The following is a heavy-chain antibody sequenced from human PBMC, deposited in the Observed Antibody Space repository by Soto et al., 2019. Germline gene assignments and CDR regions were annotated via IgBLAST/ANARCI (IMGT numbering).Heavy chain of an antibody. CDR3: AKKSTDSSGYSDY. V-gene: IGHV3-23*01. CDR1: GFTVSNYA. CDR2: ISGSGGSS. D-gene: IGHD2-2*01. Sequence: PGGSLRLSCATSGFTVSNYAMSWVRQAPGKGLEWVSGISGSGGSSYYADSVKGRFTISRDNSKNTLNLQMDSLRAEDTAVYYCAKKSTDSSGYSDYWGQGTGVTVSS. J-gene: IGHJ4*02.